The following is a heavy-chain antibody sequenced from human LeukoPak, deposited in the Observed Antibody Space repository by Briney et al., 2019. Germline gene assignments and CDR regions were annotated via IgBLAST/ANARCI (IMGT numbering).Heavy chain of an antibody. CDR1: GFTFSSYG. V-gene: IGHV3-30*18. D-gene: IGHD5-18*01. J-gene: IGHJ4*02. CDR3: AKEKYRGYSYGSGDY. Sequence: GGALRLSCAAPGFTFSSYGMHWVRQAPGKGLEWVAVISNAGTNRYYADSVKGRFTVSRDNAKNTLYLQMSSLRPEDTAVYYCAKEKYRGYSYGSGDYWGQGTLVTVSS. CDR2: ISNAGTNR.